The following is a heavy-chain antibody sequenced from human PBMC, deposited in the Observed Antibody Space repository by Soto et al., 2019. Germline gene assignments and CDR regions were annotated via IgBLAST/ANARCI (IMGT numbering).Heavy chain of an antibody. D-gene: IGHD1-7*01. CDR3: ARARAGTRASDNGMDV. CDR2: IYYTGST. J-gene: IGHJ6*02. CDR1: GGSVSSGSYF. V-gene: IGHV4-61*01. Sequence: PETLSLTCTVSGGSVSSGSYFWSWFRQPPGKGLEWLGYIYYTGSTNYNPYLKSRVTMSLDTSKNQFSLKLSSVTAADAAVDYRARARAGTRASDNGMDVWGRGSTVT.